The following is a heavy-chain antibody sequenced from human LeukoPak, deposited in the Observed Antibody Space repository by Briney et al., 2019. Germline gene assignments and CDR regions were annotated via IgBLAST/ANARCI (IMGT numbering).Heavy chain of an antibody. D-gene: IGHD6-19*01. CDR2: IIPIFGTA. Sequence: SVKVSCKASGGTFSSYAISWVRQAPGQGLEWMGGIIPIFGTANYAQKFQGRVTITADESTSTAYMELSSLRSEDTAVYYCARVVAVATYYFDYWGQGTLVTVSS. V-gene: IGHV1-69*01. J-gene: IGHJ4*02. CDR1: GGTFSSYA. CDR3: ARVVAVATYYFDY.